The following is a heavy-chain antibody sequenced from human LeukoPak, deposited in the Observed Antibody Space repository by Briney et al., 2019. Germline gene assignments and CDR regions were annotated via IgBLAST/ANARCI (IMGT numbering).Heavy chain of an antibody. J-gene: IGHJ4*02. CDR1: GFSFSSYS. CDR3: GRDPNALDL. CDR2: ITGSSSRT. Sequence: GGSLRLSCEASGFSFSSYSMNWVRQAPGKGLEWVAYITGSSSRTLYADSVRGRFTISRDNAKNSLHLQMSSLRVEDTGIYYCGRDPNALDLWGQGTLVTVSS. D-gene: IGHD1-1*01. V-gene: IGHV3-48*04.